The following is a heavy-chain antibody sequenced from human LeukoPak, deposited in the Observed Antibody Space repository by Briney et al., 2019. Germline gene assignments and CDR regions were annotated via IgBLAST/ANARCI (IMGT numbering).Heavy chain of an antibody. D-gene: IGHD2-15*01. CDR3: STAKSLLRY. V-gene: IGHV3-72*01. CDR1: GFTFSDHY. CDR2: IRKKTNSYTT. Sequence: GGSLRLSCAASGFTFSDHYMDWVRQAPGKGLEWVGRIRKKTNSYTTEYAASVKDRFTISRDDSKNTLYLQMNSLKTEDTALYYCSTAKSLLRYWGQGTLVTVSS. J-gene: IGHJ4*02.